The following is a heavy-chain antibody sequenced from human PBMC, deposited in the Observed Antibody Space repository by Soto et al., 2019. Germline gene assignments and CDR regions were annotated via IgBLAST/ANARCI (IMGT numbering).Heavy chain of an antibody. CDR2: IYYSGST. V-gene: IGHV4-59*01. CDR1: GGSISSYY. J-gene: IGHJ4*02. Sequence: ASETLSLTCTVSGGSISSYYWSWIRQPPGKGLGWIGYIYYSGSTNYNPSLKSRVTISVDTSKNQFSLKLSSVTAADTAVYYCATALYYYGSGSYYDYYFDYWGQGTLVTVSS. D-gene: IGHD3-10*01. CDR3: ATALYYYGSGSYYDYYFDY.